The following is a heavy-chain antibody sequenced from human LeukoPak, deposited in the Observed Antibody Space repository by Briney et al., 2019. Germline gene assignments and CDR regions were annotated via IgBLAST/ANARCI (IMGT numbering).Heavy chain of an antibody. CDR2: ISYDGSNK. CDR3: AKDLRGGVATINY. D-gene: IGHD5-12*01. CDR1: EFTFSTYG. Sequence: GGSLRLSCAASEFTFSTYGTHWVRQAPGKGLERVAAISYDGSNKYYADSVKGRFTISRDNSKNTLYLQTNSLITEDTAVYYCAKDLRGGVATINYWGQETLVTVSS. J-gene: IGHJ4*02. V-gene: IGHV3-30*18.